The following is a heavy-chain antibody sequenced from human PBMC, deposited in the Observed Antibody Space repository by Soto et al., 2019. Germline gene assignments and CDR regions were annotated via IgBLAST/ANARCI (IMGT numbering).Heavy chain of an antibody. CDR1: GYTFTSYG. D-gene: IGHD2-15*01. J-gene: IGHJ6*02. Sequence: QVQLVQSGAEVKKPGASVKVSCKASGYTFTSYGISWVRQAPGQGLEWMGWISAYNGNTNYAQKLQGRVTMTTDTSASTAHMELRRLTSDDTAVYYGARNLGYCSGGSCSRYYYYGMDVWGQGTTVTVS. V-gene: IGHV1-18*01. CDR2: ISAYNGNT. CDR3: ARNLGYCSGGSCSRYYYYGMDV.